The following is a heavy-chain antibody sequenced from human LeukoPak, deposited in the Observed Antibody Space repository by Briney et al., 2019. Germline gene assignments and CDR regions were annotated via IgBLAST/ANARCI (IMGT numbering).Heavy chain of an antibody. V-gene: IGHV4-38-2*02. J-gene: IGHJ4*02. CDR2: IYQSGNT. CDR3: ARLAWGRLDY. CDR1: GYSISSGYY. Sequence: PSETLSLTCSVSGYSISSGYYWGWIRQPPGKGLEGIGSIYQSGNTYYNPSLKSRVTISVDTSKNQFSLKLSSVTAADTAVYYCARLAWGRLDYWGQGTLVTVSS. D-gene: IGHD7-27*01.